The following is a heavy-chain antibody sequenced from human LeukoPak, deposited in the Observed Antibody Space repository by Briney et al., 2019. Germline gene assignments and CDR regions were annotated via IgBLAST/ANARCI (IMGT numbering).Heavy chain of an antibody. D-gene: IGHD2-2*01. V-gene: IGHV1-18*01. J-gene: IGHJ6*02. CDR2: ISAYTGNT. Sequence: ASVKVSCKASGYTFTSYGISWVRQAPGQGLEWMGWISAYTGNTNYAQKLQGRVTMTTDTSASTAYMELRSLRSDDTAVYYCARDGVPAAMHYYYGMDVWGQGTTVTVSS. CDR1: GYTFTSYG. CDR3: ARDGVPAAMHYYYGMDV.